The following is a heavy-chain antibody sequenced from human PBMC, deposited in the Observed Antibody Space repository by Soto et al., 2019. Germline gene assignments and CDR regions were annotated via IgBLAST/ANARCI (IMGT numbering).Heavy chain of an antibody. CDR2: IYYSGST. Sequence: SETLSLTCTVSGGSISSSSYYWGWIRQPPGKGLEWIGSIYYSGSTYYNPSLKSRVTISVDTSKNQLSLKLSSVTAADTAVYYCARRGPGDDSSGYYYAPYYYYGMDVWGQGTTVTVSS. CDR3: ARRGPGDDSSGYYYAPYYYYGMDV. J-gene: IGHJ6*02. V-gene: IGHV4-39*01. CDR1: GGSISSSSYY. D-gene: IGHD3-22*01.